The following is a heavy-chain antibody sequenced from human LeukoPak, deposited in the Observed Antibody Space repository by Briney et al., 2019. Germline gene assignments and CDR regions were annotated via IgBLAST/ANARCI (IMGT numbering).Heavy chain of an antibody. D-gene: IGHD6-19*01. CDR2: IYYTGSV. CDR3: ARPNSGWNDSKGWFDP. Sequence: SPSLSLTCSVSGGSVVGSGSRYYWSWIRRSPGKGLGWIAQIYYTGSVNYNPSLKRQVTMSIDTSRNRNSLNLSSVTPADSPVYYCARPNSGWNDSKGWFDPWGQGTLVIVSS. J-gene: IGHJ5*02. CDR1: GGSVVGSGSRYY. V-gene: IGHV4-59*08.